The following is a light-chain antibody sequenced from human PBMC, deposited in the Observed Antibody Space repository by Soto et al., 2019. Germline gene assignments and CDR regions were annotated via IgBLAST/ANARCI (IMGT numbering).Light chain of an antibody. Sequence: EIVLTQSPATLSLSPGERATLSCRASQSVSSFLAWYQQKSGQTPRLLIYDASNRATGIPARFSSSGSGTDFTLTISSLEPEDFAVYYCQHRSNWLGTFGPGTKVDIK. CDR1: QSVSSF. J-gene: IGKJ3*01. CDR3: QHRSNWLGT. V-gene: IGKV3-11*01. CDR2: DAS.